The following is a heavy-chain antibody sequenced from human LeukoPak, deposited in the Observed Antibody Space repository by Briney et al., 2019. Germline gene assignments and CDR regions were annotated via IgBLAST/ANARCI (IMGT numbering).Heavy chain of an antibody. D-gene: IGHD2-2*01. Sequence: GGSLRLSCAASGFTFSSYAMSWVRQAPGKGLEWVSSISSSSSYIYYADSVKGRFTISRDNAKNSLYLQMNSLRAEDTAVYYCARERVVPGGAFDIWGQGTMVTVSS. J-gene: IGHJ3*02. V-gene: IGHV3-21*01. CDR2: ISSSSSYI. CDR3: ARERVVPGGAFDI. CDR1: GFTFSSYA.